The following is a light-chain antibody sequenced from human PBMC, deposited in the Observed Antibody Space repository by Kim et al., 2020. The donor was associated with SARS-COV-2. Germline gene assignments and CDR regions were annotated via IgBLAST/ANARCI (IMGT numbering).Light chain of an antibody. Sequence: IVMTQSPGTLSVSPGERATLSCRASQSVISNLAWYQQKPGQAPRLRIYGASSRATGIPDRFSGSGSGTDFTLTISRLEPEDFAVYYCQQYGSSGFTFGPGTKVDIK. CDR3: QQYGSSGFT. V-gene: IGKV3-20*01. CDR1: QSVISN. CDR2: GAS. J-gene: IGKJ3*01.